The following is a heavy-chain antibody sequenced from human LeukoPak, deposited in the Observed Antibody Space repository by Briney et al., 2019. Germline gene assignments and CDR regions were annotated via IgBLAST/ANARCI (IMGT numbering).Heavy chain of an antibody. J-gene: IGHJ6*03. CDR2: IIPIFGTA. CDR3: ARARAGYNYHYYYMDV. D-gene: IGHD5-24*01. Sequence: TSVKVSCKASGGTFSSYAISWVRQAPGQGLEWMGGIIPIFGTANYAQKFQGRVTITTDESTSTAYMELSSLRSEDTAVYYCARARAGYNYHYYYMDVWGKGTTVTVSS. V-gene: IGHV1-69*05. CDR1: GGTFSSYA.